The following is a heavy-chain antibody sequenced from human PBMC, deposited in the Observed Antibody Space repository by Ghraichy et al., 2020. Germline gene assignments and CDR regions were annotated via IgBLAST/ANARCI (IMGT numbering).Heavy chain of an antibody. CDR1: GFTFTSSA. D-gene: IGHD6-13*01. J-gene: IGHJ5*02. V-gene: IGHV1-58*01. CDR2: IVVGSGNA. CDR3: AADSYEQQLVTPPGWFDP. Sequence: SVKVSCKASGFTFTSSAVQWVRQARGQRLEWIGWIVVGSGNANYAQKFQERVTITRDMSTSTAYMELSSLRSEDTAVYYCAADSYEQQLVTPPGWFDPWGQGTLVTVSS.